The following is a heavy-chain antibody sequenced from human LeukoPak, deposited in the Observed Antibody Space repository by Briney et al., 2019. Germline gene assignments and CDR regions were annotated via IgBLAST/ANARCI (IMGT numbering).Heavy chain of an antibody. CDR2: ISAYNGNT. J-gene: IGHJ4*02. CDR1: GYIFTSYG. V-gene: IGHV1-18*01. Sequence: ASVKVPCKASGYIFTSYGITWVRQAPGQGLEWMGWISAYNGNTNYAQKLQGRVTMTTDSSTTTAYLDLRSLTSADTAVYYCARGLPTSDSTLDYWGQGTLVTVSS. D-gene: IGHD2-21*02. CDR3: ARGLPTSDSTLDY.